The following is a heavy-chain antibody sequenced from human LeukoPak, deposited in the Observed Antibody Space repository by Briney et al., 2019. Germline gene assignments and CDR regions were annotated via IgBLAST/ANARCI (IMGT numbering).Heavy chain of an antibody. CDR3: ARDYYDSSGYRDLYYMDV. CDR2: IKQDGSEK. V-gene: IGHV3-7*01. Sequence: PGGSLRLSCAASGVTFSSYWMSWVRQAPGKGLEWVANIKQDGSEKYYVDSVKGRFTISRDNAKNSLYLQMNSLRAEDTAVYYCARDYYDSSGYRDLYYMDVWGKGTTVTVSS. J-gene: IGHJ6*03. CDR1: GVTFSSYW. D-gene: IGHD3-22*01.